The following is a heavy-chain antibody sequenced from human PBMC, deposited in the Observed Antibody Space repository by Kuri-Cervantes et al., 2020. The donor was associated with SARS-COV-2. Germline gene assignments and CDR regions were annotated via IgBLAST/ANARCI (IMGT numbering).Heavy chain of an antibody. D-gene: IGHD3-22*01. J-gene: IGHJ4*02. CDR2: ISSDGTNK. V-gene: IGHV3-30-3*01. CDR3: ARPPDRSGQNFDS. CDR1: GFTFKNYD. Sequence: RGSLRLSCAASGFTFKNYDMHWVRQAPGKGLEWVALISSDGTNKLQAGSVKGRFTISRDNSKNTLYLQMNSLTSEDTSVYYCARPPDRSGQNFDSWGQGTLVTVSS.